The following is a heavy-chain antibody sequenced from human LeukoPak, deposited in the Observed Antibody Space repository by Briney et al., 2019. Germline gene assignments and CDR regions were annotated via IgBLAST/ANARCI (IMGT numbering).Heavy chain of an antibody. CDR1: GFTFNSFS. J-gene: IGHJ4*02. D-gene: IGHD1-26*01. CDR2: ISSSGNTI. Sequence: PGGSLRLSCAASGFTFNSFSMDWVRQVPGKGLEWVSYISSSGNTIYYADSVKGRFTISRDNANILLYLQMSGLRAEDTAVYYCARVGALGSLGYWGQGILVAVSS. V-gene: IGHV3-48*04. CDR3: ARVGALGSLGY.